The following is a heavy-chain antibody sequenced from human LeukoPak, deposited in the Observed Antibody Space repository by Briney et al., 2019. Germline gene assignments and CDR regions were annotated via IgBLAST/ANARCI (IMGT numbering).Heavy chain of an antibody. CDR1: GFTLSNYA. CDR3: ARDCSSTTCYSNPYHFYVMDI. Sequence: PGGSLRLSCAASGFTLSNYAMNWVRQAPGKGLEWVAIISFDGSNKYYADSVKGRFTISRDNSKNTLYLQMNSLRAEDTAVYYCARDCSSTTCYSNPYHFYVMDIWGQGTTVTVSS. J-gene: IGHJ6*02. V-gene: IGHV3-30-3*01. CDR2: ISFDGSNK. D-gene: IGHD2-2*01.